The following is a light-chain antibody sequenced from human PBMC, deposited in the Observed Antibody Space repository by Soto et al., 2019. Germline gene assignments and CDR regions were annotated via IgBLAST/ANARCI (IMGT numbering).Light chain of an antibody. J-gene: IGKJ2*01. CDR3: QQSKSTPRI. V-gene: IGKV1-39*01. CDR2: AAS. CDR1: QSISSY. Sequence: DIQMTQSPSSLSASVGDRVTITCRASQSISSYLNWYQQKPGKAPKLLIYAASSLQSGVPSRFSGSGSGTVLTPTISGLNPEVLEIYYCQQSKSTPRILGQGT.